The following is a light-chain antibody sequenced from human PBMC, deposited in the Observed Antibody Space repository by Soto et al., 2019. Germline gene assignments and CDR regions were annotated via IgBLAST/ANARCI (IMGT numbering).Light chain of an antibody. CDR1: SSNIGAGYD. CDR2: GNS. V-gene: IGLV1-40*01. Sequence: QSVLTQPPSVSGAPGQRVTISCTGSSSNIGAGYDVHWYQQLPGTAPKLLIYGNSNRPSGVPDRFSGSKSGTSASLAITGHQAEDVAGYYFYSYDSSLSGSVFGGGTKVTVL. CDR3: YSYDSSLSGSV. J-gene: IGLJ2*01.